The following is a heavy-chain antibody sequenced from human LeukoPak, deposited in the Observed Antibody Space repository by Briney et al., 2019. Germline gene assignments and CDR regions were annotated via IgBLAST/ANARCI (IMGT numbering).Heavy chain of an antibody. CDR2: ITSSSSYI. CDR1: GFSFSSYN. Sequence: GGSLRLSCAASGFSFSSYNMNWVRQAPGKGLEWVSSITSSSSYIYYADSVKGRFTISRDNSKNTLYLQMNSLRAEDTAVYYCARDSGYAFDYWGQGTLVTVSS. V-gene: IGHV3-21*01. D-gene: IGHD5-12*01. CDR3: ARDSGYAFDY. J-gene: IGHJ4*02.